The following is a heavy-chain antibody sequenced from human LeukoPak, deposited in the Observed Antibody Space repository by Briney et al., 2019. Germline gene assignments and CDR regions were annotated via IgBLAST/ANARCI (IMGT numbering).Heavy chain of an antibody. V-gene: IGHV3-30-3*01. D-gene: IGHD3-10*01. J-gene: IGHJ4*02. CDR3: AKDLLAMVRGTPLSD. CDR1: GFTFSSYA. Sequence: PGGSLRLSCAASGFTFSSYAMHWVRQAPGKGLEWVAVISYDGSNKYYADSVKGRFTISRDNSKNTLYLQMNSLRAEDTAVYYCAKDLLAMVRGTPLSDWGQGTLVTVSS. CDR2: ISYDGSNK.